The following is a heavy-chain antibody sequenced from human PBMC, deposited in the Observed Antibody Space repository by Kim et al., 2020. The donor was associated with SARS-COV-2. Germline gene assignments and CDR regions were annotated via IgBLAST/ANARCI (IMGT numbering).Heavy chain of an antibody. V-gene: IGHV3-21*01. CDR3: ARDRIVGAIWGDHYYYYGMDV. CDR2: ISSSSSYI. J-gene: IGHJ6*02. Sequence: GGSLRLSCAASGFTFSSYSMNWVRQAPGKGLEWVSSISSSSSYIYYADSVKGRFTISRDNAKNSLYLQMNSLRAEDTAVYYCARDRIVGAIWGDHYYYYGMDVWGQGTTVTVSS. CDR1: GFTFSSYS. D-gene: IGHD1-26*01.